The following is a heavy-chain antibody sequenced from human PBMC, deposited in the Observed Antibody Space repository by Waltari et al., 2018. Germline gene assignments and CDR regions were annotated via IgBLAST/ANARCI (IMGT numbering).Heavy chain of an antibody. CDR2: IYLNDDK. CDR3: AHALGGFDYGSGNQIAQINYYFDY. Sequence: QITLKESGPTLVKPTQTLTLTCTFSGFSLSTSGVGVGWIRQPPGKALEWLALIYLNDDKRYSPSLKSRLTITKDTAKNQVVLTMTNMDPVDTATYYCAHALGGFDYGSGNQIAQINYYFDYWGQGTLVTVSS. CDR1: GFSLSTSGVG. J-gene: IGHJ4*02. D-gene: IGHD3-10*01. V-gene: IGHV2-5*01.